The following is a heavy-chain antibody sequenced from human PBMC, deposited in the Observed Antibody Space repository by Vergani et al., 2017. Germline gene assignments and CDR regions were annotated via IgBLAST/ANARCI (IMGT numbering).Heavy chain of an antibody. CDR2: IIPIFGTA. J-gene: IGHJ6*02. CDR3: ARVDYGEGTNNYYYGMDV. D-gene: IGHD4-17*01. V-gene: IGHV1-69*01. Sequence: QVQLVQSGAEVKKPGSSVKVSCKASGGTFSSYAISWVRQAPGQGLEWMGGIIPIFGTANYAQKFQGRVTITADESTSTAYMELSSLRSEDTAVYYCARVDYGEGTNNYYYGMDVWGQGTTVTVSS. CDR1: GGTFSSYA.